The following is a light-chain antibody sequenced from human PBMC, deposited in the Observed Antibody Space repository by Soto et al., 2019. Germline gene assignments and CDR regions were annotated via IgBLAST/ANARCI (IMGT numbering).Light chain of an antibody. CDR1: QRIITY. CDR2: TAA. V-gene: IGKV1-39*01. CDR3: QQSYSNPYT. J-gene: IGKJ2*01. Sequence: IHMTQSPSYLSASVGDRVTITCRASQRIITYLNWYQQKPGKAPKLLISTAATLQGGVPSRFSGSGSGTDFTLTITTLQPEDFATYLCQQSYSNPYTFGHGTKLEIK.